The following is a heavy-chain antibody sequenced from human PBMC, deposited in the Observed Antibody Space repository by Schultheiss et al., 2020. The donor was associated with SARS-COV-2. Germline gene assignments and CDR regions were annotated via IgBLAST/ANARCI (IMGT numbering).Heavy chain of an antibody. V-gene: IGHV3-30*02. J-gene: IGHJ1*01. Sequence: GGSLRLSCAASGFTFSSYGMHWVRQAPGKGLEWVAVIWYDGSNKYYADSVKGRFTISRDNSKNTLYLQMNSLRAEDTAVYYCAKRGVGATHAEYFQHWGQGTLVTVS. CDR3: AKRGVGATHAEYFQH. CDR1: GFTFSSYG. D-gene: IGHD1-26*01. CDR2: IWYDGSNK.